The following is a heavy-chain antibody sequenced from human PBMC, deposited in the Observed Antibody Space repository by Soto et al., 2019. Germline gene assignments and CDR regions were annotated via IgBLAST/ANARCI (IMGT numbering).Heavy chain of an antibody. CDR2: IDPSDSYS. CDR1: GYSFTSYW. Sequence: GESLKISCKGSGYSFTSYWISWVSQMPGKGLEWMGRIDPSDSYSNYSPSFQGHVTISADKSISTAYLQWSSLKASDTAMYHCARTPNPPPSYYDSSASHKRPSSEDYYYGMDVWGQGTTVTVSS. D-gene: IGHD3-22*01. CDR3: ARTPNPPPSYYDSSASHKRPSSEDYYYGMDV. V-gene: IGHV5-10-1*01. J-gene: IGHJ6*02.